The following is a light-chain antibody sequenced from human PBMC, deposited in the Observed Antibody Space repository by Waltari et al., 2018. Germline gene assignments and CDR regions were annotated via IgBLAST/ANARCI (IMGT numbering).Light chain of an antibody. CDR1: QIVGSGY. Sequence: EIVLTQSPETLSLSLGERATLSCRASQIVGSGYLAWYKQRPGQAPRLLLYGSSIRATCIPNRLTGSVSATDFTLTINRLEPDDFAMYYCHQYGNSPYTFGQGTNLQIK. J-gene: IGKJ2*01. CDR3: HQYGNSPYT. V-gene: IGKV3-20*01. CDR2: GSS.